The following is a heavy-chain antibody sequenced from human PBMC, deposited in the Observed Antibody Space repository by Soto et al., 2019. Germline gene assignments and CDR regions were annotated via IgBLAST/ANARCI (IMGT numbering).Heavy chain of an antibody. CDR2: MNPNSGNT. D-gene: IGHD4-17*01. V-gene: IGHV1-8*01. J-gene: IGHJ6*02. CDR3: ARGQIADYGDQYYGMDV. Sequence: VASVKVSCKASGYTFTSYDINWVRQATGQGLEWMGWMNPNSGNTGYAQKFQGRVTMTRNTSISTAYMELSSLRSEDTAVYYCARGQIADYGDQYYGMDVWGQGTTVTVSS. CDR1: GYTFTSYD.